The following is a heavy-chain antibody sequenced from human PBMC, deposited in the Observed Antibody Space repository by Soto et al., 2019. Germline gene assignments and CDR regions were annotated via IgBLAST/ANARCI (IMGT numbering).Heavy chain of an antibody. J-gene: IGHJ6*02. Sequence: PSETLSLTCTVSGGSIRSGGYYWSWVRQSPRRGLEWIGNIYYSGSXXXXXSLKSRLTISVDTSKNQFSLNLSSVTAADTAVYYCARDRLMATAGTARHYFGLDVWGQGTTVTVSS. CDR3: ARDRLMATAGTARHYFGLDV. CDR2: IYYSGSX. V-gene: IGHV4-31*03. CDR1: GGSIRSGGYY. D-gene: IGHD5-18*01.